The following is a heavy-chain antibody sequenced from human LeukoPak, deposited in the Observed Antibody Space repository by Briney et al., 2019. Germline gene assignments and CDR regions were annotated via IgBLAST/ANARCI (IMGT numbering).Heavy chain of an antibody. CDR2: ISGSGGST. Sequence: GGSLRLPCAASGFTFSSYAMSWVRQAPGKGLEWVSAISGSGGSTYYADSVKGRFTISRDNSKNTLYLQMNSLRAEDTAVYYRAKDPPYYYDSTYFDYWGQGTLVTVSS. D-gene: IGHD3-22*01. CDR3: AKDPPYYYDSTYFDY. CDR1: GFTFSSYA. J-gene: IGHJ4*02. V-gene: IGHV3-23*01.